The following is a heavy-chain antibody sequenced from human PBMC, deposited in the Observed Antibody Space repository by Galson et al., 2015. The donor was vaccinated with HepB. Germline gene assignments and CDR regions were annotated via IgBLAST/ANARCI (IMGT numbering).Heavy chain of an antibody. CDR3: AKAGNYRFDS. CDR1: GFTFSSTW. Sequence: SLRLSCAASGFTFSSTWMHWVRQAPGEGPLWVSRMKSDGSTTNYADSVKGRFTIPRDNAKNTLYLQMNDLRTEDTAVYYCAKAGNYRFDSWGQGILVTVSS. CDR2: MKSDGSTT. D-gene: IGHD3-16*02. V-gene: IGHV3-74*01. J-gene: IGHJ4*02.